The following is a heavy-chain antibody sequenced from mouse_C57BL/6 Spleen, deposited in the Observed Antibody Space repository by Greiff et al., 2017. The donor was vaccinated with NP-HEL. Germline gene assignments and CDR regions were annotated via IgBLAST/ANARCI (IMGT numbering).Heavy chain of an antibody. V-gene: IGHV1-80*01. J-gene: IGHJ2*01. CDR1: GYAFSSYW. Sequence: QVHVKQSGAELVKPGASVKISCKASGYAFSSYWMNWVKQRPGKGLEWIGQIYPGDGDTNYNGKFKGKATLTADKSSSTAYMQLSSLTSEDSAVYFCARGITTAYYFDYWGQGTTLTVSS. CDR3: ARGITTAYYFDY. CDR2: IYPGDGDT. D-gene: IGHD1-2*01.